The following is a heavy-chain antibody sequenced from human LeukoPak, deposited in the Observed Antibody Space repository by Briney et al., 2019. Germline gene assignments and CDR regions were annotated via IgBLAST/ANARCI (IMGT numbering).Heavy chain of an antibody. CDR2: IWYDGSNK. V-gene: IGHV3-33*01. J-gene: IGHJ4*02. Sequence: GGSLRLSCAASGFTFSSYGMHWVRQAPGKGLEWVAVIWYDGSNKYYADSVKGRFTISRDNAKNSLDLQMNSLRDEDTAVYYCARDSYGSPDYWGQGTLVTVSS. D-gene: IGHD2-15*01. CDR1: GFTFSSYG. CDR3: ARDSYGSPDY.